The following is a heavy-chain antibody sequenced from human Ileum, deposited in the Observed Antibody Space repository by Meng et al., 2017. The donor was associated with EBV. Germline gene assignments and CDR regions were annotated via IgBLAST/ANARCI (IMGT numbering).Heavy chain of an antibody. CDR2: ISVSGTRK. V-gene: IGHV3-23*01. Sequence: LLGSGGRCRSTGGSLTFPCVASGFSFSSYALTWVRQAQGKGLEWVSGISVSGTRKSYADSVKGPFIISRDNTENAIYLQMHSLRVEDTATYYCTYAPLGYWGQGTLVTVSS. D-gene: IGHD2-2*01. CDR3: TYAPLGY. CDR1: GFSFSSYA. J-gene: IGHJ4*02.